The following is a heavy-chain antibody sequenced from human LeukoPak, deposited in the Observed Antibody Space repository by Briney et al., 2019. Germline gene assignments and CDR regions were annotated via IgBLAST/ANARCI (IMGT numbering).Heavy chain of an antibody. CDR2: IIYSGST. J-gene: IGHJ5*02. Sequence: SGTVFLTCTVSGGSISSSSYYWGWIRQPPGKGLEWIGSIIYSGSTYYNPSLKSRVTISVDTSKNQFSLKLSSVTAADTAVYYCARHVLRVLMVYAIRWFDPWGQGTLVTVSS. V-gene: IGHV4-39*01. CDR3: ARHVLRVLMVYAIRWFDP. D-gene: IGHD2-8*01. CDR1: GGSISSSSYY.